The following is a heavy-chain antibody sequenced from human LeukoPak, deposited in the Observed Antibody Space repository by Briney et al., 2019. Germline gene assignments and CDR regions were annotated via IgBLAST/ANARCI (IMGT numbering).Heavy chain of an antibody. CDR1: GFTFSSYW. D-gene: IGHD3-22*01. V-gene: IGHV3-74*01. CDR2: INTDGSST. Sequence: PGGSLRLSCAVSGFTFSSYWMHWVRQAPGKGLVWVSRINTDGSSTSYADSVKGRFTISRDNAKNTLYLQMNSLRAEDTAVYYCARDRHYYDSSGYYGTSGAFDIWGQGTMVTVSS. J-gene: IGHJ3*02. CDR3: ARDRHYYDSSGYYGTSGAFDI.